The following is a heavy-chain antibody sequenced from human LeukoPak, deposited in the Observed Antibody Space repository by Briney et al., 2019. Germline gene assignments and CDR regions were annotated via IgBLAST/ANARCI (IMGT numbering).Heavy chain of an antibody. D-gene: IGHD3-9*01. J-gene: IGHJ4*02. CDR2: INHSGST. V-gene: IGHV4-34*01. CDR1: GGSFSGYY. CDR3: ARGETYFDWVSL. Sequence: SETLSLTCAVYGGSFSGYYWSWIRQPPGKGLEWIGEINHSGSTNYNPSLKSRVTISVDTSKNQFSLKLSSVTAADTAVYYCARGETYFDWVSLWGQGTLVTVSS.